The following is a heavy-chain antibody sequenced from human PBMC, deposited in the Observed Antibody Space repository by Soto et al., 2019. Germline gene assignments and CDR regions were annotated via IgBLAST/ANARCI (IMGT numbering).Heavy chain of an antibody. CDR1: GGSVNGYY. CDR3: ASLRLLWFGEGRFDP. CDR2: INHTGGT. V-gene: IGHV4-34*01. J-gene: IGHJ5*02. D-gene: IGHD3-10*01. Sequence: SETLSLTCAVYGGSVNGYYWNWIRQPPGKGLEWIGEINHTGGTHYNPSLKSRVTMSVHPSKNQFSVNLSSVTAAHTAVYYCASLRLLWFGEGRFDPSAQGTLVTVSS.